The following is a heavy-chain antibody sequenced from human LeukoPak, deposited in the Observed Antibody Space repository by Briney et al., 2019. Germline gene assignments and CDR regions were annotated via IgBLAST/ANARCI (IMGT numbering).Heavy chain of an antibody. D-gene: IGHD3-16*01. CDR3: ATGGALGELAILT. CDR1: GGFMGGFF. V-gene: IGHV4-4*07. Sequence: PSESLSLTCNVSGGFMGGFFWNWLRQPAGKGLEWIGRTHASGKSNYNPSFKTRVTMSVDTSKSQISLRLNSMTAADTAVYYCATGGALGELAILTWGQGTLVSVSS. CDR2: THASGKS. J-gene: IGHJ1*01.